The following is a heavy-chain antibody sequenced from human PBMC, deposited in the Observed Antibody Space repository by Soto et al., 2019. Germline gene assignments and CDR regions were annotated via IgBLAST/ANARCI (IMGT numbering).Heavy chain of an antibody. J-gene: IGHJ4*02. Sequence: GGSLRLSCAASGFTFSNYWVHWVRQAPGKGLMWVSRINSDGTTINYADSVEGRFTISRDNAKNTLSLQMNSLRVEDTAVYYCARARWYRLAYWGQGTLVTVAS. CDR3: ARARWYRLAY. V-gene: IGHV3-74*01. CDR2: INSDGTTI. CDR1: GFTFSNYW. D-gene: IGHD6-13*01.